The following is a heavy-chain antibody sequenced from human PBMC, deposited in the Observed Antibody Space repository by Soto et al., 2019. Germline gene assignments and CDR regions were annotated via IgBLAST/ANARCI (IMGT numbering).Heavy chain of an antibody. CDR1: GGTFSSYA. CDR3: AIPLGGATNSVWFDP. CDR2: IIPIFGTA. J-gene: IGHJ5*02. V-gene: IGHV1-69*13. D-gene: IGHD1-26*01. Sequence: SVKVSCKASGGTFSSYAVSWVRQAPGQGLEWMGGIIPIFGTANYAQKFQGRVTITADESTSTAYMELSSLRSEDTAVYYCAIPLGGATNSVWFDPWGQGTLVTVSS.